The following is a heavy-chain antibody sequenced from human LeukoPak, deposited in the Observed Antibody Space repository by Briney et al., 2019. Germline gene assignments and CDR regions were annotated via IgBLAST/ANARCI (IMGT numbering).Heavy chain of an antibody. Sequence: PGGSLRLSCAASGFTFSDYYMSWIRQAPGKGLEWVSYISSSGSSIYYADSVKGRFTISRGNAKNSLYLQMNSLRAEDTAVYYCARVRIAGDYFDYWGQGTLVTVSS. V-gene: IGHV3-11*01. CDR1: GFTFSDYY. CDR3: ARVRIAGDYFDY. D-gene: IGHD1-14*01. J-gene: IGHJ4*02. CDR2: ISSSGSSI.